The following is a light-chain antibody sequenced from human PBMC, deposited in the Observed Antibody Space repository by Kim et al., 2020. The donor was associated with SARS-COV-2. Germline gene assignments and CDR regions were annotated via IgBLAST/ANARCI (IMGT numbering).Light chain of an antibody. CDR3: SSYTTSTALV. V-gene: IGLV2-14*03. J-gene: IGLJ3*02. CDR1: SSDVDSYNH. Sequence: GQSITISCTGTSSDVDSYNHVSWYQQHPGKAPKLMIFDVSDRPSGVSTRFSGSKSGNTASLTISGLQAEDEADYYCSSYTTSTALVFGGGTQLTVL. CDR2: DVS.